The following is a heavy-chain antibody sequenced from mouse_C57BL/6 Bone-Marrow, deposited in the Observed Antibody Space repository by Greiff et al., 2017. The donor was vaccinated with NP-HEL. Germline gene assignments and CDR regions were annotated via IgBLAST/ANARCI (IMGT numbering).Heavy chain of an antibody. CDR2: IYPGDGDT. Sequence: VQLQQSGPELVKPGASVKISCKASGYAFSSSWMNWVKQRPGKGLEWIGRIYPGDGDTNYNGKFKGKATLTADKSSSTAYMQLSSLTSEDSAVYFCAPCYYYGSSYFAYWGQGTLVTVSA. CDR3: APCYYYGSSYFAY. CDR1: GYAFSSSW. J-gene: IGHJ3*01. D-gene: IGHD1-1*01. V-gene: IGHV1-82*01.